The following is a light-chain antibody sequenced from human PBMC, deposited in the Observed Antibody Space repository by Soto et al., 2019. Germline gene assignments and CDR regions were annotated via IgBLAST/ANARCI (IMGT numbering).Light chain of an antibody. V-gene: IGKV3-20*01. Sequence: EIVLTQSPGTLSLSPGERATLSCRASQSVSSSYLAWYQQKPGQAPRLLIYGASSRATGIPERFSGSGSGADFTLTISRLEPEDFAVYYCQQYGSSPPTFGQETELEIK. CDR1: QSVSSSY. CDR3: QQYGSSPPT. J-gene: IGKJ2*01. CDR2: GAS.